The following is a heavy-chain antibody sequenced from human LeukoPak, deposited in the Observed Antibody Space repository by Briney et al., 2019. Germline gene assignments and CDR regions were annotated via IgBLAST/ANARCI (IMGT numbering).Heavy chain of an antibody. CDR1: GFTVSSNH. CDR2: IYSDGIT. J-gene: IGHJ4*02. Sequence: GGSLRLSCAASGFTVSSNHMSWVRQAPGKGLEWVSIIYSDGITYYADSVKGRFTISRDNSKNTLYLQMNSLRAEDTAVYYCARDVFGSGSLTFDYWGQGTLVTVSS. D-gene: IGHD3-10*01. V-gene: IGHV3-66*01. CDR3: ARDVFGSGSLTFDY.